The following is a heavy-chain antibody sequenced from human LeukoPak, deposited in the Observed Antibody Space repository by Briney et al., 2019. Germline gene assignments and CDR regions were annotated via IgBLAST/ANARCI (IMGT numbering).Heavy chain of an antibody. J-gene: IGHJ4*02. CDR1: GFTFSSYW. CDR2: IKEDGSVK. V-gene: IGHV3-7*01. CDR3: GRDIVGGGDDY. Sequence: GGSLRLSCAASGFTFSSYWMSWVRQAPGKGLEWVANIKEDGSVKNYVDSVKGRFTISRDNARNSVSLQMNSLRAEDTAMYYCGRDIVGGGDDYWGQGTLVTVSS. D-gene: IGHD2-21*02.